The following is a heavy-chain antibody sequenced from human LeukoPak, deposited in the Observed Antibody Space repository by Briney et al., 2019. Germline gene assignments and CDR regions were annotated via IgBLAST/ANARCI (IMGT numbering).Heavy chain of an antibody. J-gene: IGHJ4*02. Sequence: PGGSLRLSCAASGFTFSSHAMSWVHQAPGKGLEWVSAISGSGGSTYYADSVKGRFTISRDNSKNTLYLQMNSLRAEDTAVYYCATGYSSSWFTYYFDYWGQGTLVTVSS. CDR2: ISGSGGST. D-gene: IGHD6-13*01. CDR1: GFTFSSHA. V-gene: IGHV3-23*01. CDR3: ATGYSSSWFTYYFDY.